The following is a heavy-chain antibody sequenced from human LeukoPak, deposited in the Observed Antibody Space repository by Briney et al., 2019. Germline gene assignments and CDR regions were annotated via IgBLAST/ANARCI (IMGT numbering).Heavy chain of an antibody. V-gene: IGHV3-23*01. CDR1: GFTFSSYG. D-gene: IGHD7-27*01. J-gene: IGHJ3*02. Sequence: PGGSLRLSCAASGFTFSSYGMSWVRQAPGKGLEWVSVICGSGGTTYYADSVRGRFIISRDNSKNTLYLQMNSLRAEDTAVYYCARILGIRAFDIWGQGTMVTVSS. CDR2: ICGSGGTT. CDR3: ARILGIRAFDI.